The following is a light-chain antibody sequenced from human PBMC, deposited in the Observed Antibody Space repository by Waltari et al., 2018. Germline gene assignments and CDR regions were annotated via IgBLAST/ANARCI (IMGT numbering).Light chain of an antibody. J-gene: IGKJ4*01. Sequence: DILLTQSPGTLSLSPGERATLSCRASQSVGSTYLAWFQQKPGQAPRLLISGASRRATGIPDRFSGGGSGPDFTLPISRLEPEDFAVYYCQQYYNSPVTFGRGTKVEIK. CDR2: GAS. V-gene: IGKV3-20*01. CDR3: QQYYNSPVT. CDR1: QSVGSTY.